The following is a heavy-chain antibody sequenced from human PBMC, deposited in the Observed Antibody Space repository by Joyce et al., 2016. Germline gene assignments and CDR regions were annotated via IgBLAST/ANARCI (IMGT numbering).Heavy chain of an antibody. CDR3: ARHVAALRPRDAFDI. CDR2: IYFSGSA. CDR1: GDSISSSSCY. Sequence: QLQLQESGPGLVKPSETLSLTCTVSGDSISSSSCYWGWIRQPPGKGLEWIGSIYFSGSAFYNPAPKRRVNISVDTSKNQFSLKLTSVTAADTAVYYCARHVAALRPRDAFDIWGQGTMVTVSS. D-gene: IGHD4-17*01. V-gene: IGHV4-39*01. J-gene: IGHJ3*02.